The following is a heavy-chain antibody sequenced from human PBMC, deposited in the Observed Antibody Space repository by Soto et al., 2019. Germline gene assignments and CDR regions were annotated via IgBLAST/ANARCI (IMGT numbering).Heavy chain of an antibody. CDR3: ARGAIPTVTTYADY. CDR2: ISGSGGST. D-gene: IGHD4-17*01. CDR1: GFTFSSYA. V-gene: IGHV3-23*01. J-gene: IGHJ4*02. Sequence: GGSLRLSCAASGFTFSSYAMSWVRQAPGKGLEWVSAISGSGGSTYYADSVKGRFTISRDNSKNTVYLQMNSLRAEDTAVYYCARGAIPTVTTYADYWGQGTLVTVSS.